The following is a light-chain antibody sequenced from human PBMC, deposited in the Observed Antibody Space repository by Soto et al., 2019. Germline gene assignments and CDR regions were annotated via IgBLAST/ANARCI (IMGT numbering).Light chain of an antibody. CDR3: QQYGSSPPKYT. CDR2: DAS. J-gene: IGKJ2*01. CDR1: QSVSSIY. V-gene: IGKV3D-20*01. Sequence: EIVLTQSPATLSLSPGERATLSCGASQSVSSIYLAWYQQKPGLAPRLLIYDASSRATGIPDRFSGSGSGTDFTLTISRLEPEDFAVYYCQQYGSSPPKYTFGQGTKLEIK.